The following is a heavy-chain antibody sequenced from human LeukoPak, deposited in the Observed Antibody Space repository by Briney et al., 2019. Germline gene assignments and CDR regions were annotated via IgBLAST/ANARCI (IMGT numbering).Heavy chain of an antibody. D-gene: IGHD3-10*01. CDR2: INSDGSST. CDR1: GFTRSSYW. Sequence: PGGSLRLSCAASGFTRSSYWMHWVRQDPGKGLEWVAHINSDGSSTNYADSVKGRFTISRDNAKNMLYLQMSSLRADDTAVYYCARVRGESPRWFDPWGQGTLVTVSS. V-gene: IGHV3-74*01. CDR3: ARVRGESPRWFDP. J-gene: IGHJ5*02.